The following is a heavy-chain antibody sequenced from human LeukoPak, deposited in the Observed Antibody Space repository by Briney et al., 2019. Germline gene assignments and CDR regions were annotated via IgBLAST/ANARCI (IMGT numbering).Heavy chain of an antibody. CDR1: GASISSNYH. Sequence: SETLSLTCTGSGASISSNYHWGWIRQPPGKGLGWIGSGSYSGTTYYRPPVKSRVTISLDTSNEQLSLNMTSSTAPDTAGEYCEVQKSYYYLFTCYPFPPWGQGALVTVSS. V-gene: IGHV4-39*07. J-gene: IGHJ5*02. CDR3: EVQKSYYYLFTCYPFPP. D-gene: IGHD3-9*01. CDR2: GSYSGTT.